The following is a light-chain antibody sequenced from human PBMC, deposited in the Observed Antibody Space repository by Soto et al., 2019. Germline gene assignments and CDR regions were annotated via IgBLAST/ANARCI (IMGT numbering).Light chain of an antibody. J-gene: IGKJ1*01. Sequence: IQLTQSPSSLSASVVDRVSISCRASQSISNYLNWYQQKPGKAPKVLIFAASRLQSGVPSRFSGSGSGTDFTLTISSLQPEDLATYSCPPSRTRPSAQGSNLDI. CDR1: QSISNY. CDR2: AAS. V-gene: IGKV1-39*01. CDR3: PPSRTRP.